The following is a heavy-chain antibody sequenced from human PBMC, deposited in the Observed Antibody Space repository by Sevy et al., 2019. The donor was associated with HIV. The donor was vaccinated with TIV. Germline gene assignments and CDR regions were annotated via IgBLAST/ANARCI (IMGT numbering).Heavy chain of an antibody. CDR3: ARGANYFGSGSLLNLDY. Sequence: GGSLRLSCAASGFTFSSYGMHWVRQAPGKGLEWVALIWYDGGNKYYADSVKGRFTISRDNSKNTMYLQMNSLRAEDTAVYYCARGANYFGSGSLLNLDYWGQGTLVTVS. CDR2: IWYDGGNK. D-gene: IGHD3-10*01. J-gene: IGHJ4*02. CDR1: GFTFSSYG. V-gene: IGHV3-33*01.